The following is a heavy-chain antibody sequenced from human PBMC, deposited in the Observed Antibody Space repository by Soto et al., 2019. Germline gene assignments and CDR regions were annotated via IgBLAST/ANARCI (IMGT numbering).Heavy chain of an antibody. CDR2: ISYDGSNK. V-gene: IGHV3-30*18. CDR3: ANGPRITMVRGVIRPYYFDY. J-gene: IGHJ4*02. CDR1: GFTFSSYG. D-gene: IGHD3-10*01. Sequence: GGSLRLSCAASGFTFSSYGMHWVRQAPGKGLEWVAVISYDGSNKYYADSVKGRFTISRDNSKNTLYLQMNSLRAEDTAVYYCANGPRITMVRGVIRPYYFDYWGQGTLVTVSS.